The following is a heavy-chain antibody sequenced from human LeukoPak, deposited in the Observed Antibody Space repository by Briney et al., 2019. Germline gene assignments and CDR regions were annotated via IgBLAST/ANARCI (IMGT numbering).Heavy chain of an antibody. CDR3: ARGGRGYSYGENYYDSSGKGHYFDY. V-gene: IGHV3-48*01. CDR1: GFTFSSYS. CDR2: ISSSSSTI. D-gene: IGHD3-22*01. Sequence: GGSLRLSCAASGFTFSSYSMNWVRQAPGKGLEWVSYISSSSSTIYYADSVKGRFTISRGNAKNSLYLQMNSLRAEDTAVYYCARGGRGYSYGENYYDSSGKGHYFDYWGQGTLVTVSS. J-gene: IGHJ4*02.